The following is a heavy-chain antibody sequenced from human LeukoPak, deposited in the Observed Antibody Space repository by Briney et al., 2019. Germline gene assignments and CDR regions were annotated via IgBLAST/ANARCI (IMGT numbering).Heavy chain of an antibody. D-gene: IGHD5-12*01. CDR1: GFTFSSYD. J-gene: IGHJ6*03. Sequence: PGGSLRLSCAASGFTFSSYDMHWVRQATGKGLEWVSAIGTAGDTYYQGSVRGRFTISRENDKNSFYLQMNSLRAGDTAVYYCARGRGNTSSTNIVATRMHYYYYMDVWGKGTTVTVSS. V-gene: IGHV3-13*01. CDR3: ARGRGNTSSTNIVATRMHYYYYMDV. CDR2: IGTAGDT.